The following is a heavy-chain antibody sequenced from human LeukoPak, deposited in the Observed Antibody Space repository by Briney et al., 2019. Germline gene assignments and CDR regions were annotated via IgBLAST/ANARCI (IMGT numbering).Heavy chain of an antibody. CDR2: IYTSGST. V-gene: IGHV4-4*07. CDR3: ARNGGSYFADWFDP. CDR1: GGSISSYY. Sequence: PSETLSLTCTASGGSISSYYWSWIRQPAGKGLEWIGRIYTSGSTNYNPSLKSRVTMSVDTSKNQFSLKLSSVTAADTAVYYCARNGGSYFADWFDPWGQGTLVTVSS. J-gene: IGHJ5*02. D-gene: IGHD1-26*01.